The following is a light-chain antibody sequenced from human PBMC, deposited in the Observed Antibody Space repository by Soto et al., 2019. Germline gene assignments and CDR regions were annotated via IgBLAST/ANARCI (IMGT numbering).Light chain of an antibody. CDR1: QSISSW. Sequence: DIQMTQSPSTLSASVGDRVTITCRASQSISSWLAWYQQKPGKAPKLLIYKASSLESGVPSRFSGSGSGTEFTFTISSLQPDDFATYYCQQYNSYSPEYTFGQGTKLEIK. V-gene: IGKV1-5*03. CDR2: KAS. J-gene: IGKJ2*01. CDR3: QQYNSYSPEYT.